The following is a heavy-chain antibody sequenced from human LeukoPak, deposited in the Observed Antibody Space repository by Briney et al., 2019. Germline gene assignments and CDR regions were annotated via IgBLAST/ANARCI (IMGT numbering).Heavy chain of an antibody. CDR1: GFTVSSNY. CDR3: ARETRQYYYYGMDV. V-gene: IGHV3-66*01. Sequence: SGGSLRLSCAASGFTVSSNYMSWVRQAPGKGLEWVSVIYSGGSTYYADSVKGRFTISRDNSKNMLYLQMNSLRAEDTAVYYCARETRQYYYYGMDVWGQGTTVTVSS. CDR2: IYSGGST. J-gene: IGHJ6*02.